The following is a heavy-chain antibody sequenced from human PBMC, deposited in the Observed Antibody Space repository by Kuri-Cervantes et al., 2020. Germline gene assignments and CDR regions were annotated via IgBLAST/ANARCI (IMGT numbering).Heavy chain of an antibody. CDR2: IYYSGST. Sequence: ESLKISCTVSGGSISSYYWSWIRQPPGKGLEWIGYIYYSGSTNYNPSLKSRVTISVDTSKNQFSLKLSSVTAADTAVYYCARGGVGATGIDYGMDVWGQGTTVTVSS. CDR3: ARGGVGATGIDYGMDV. J-gene: IGHJ6*02. D-gene: IGHD1-26*01. V-gene: IGHV4-59*01. CDR1: GGSISSYY.